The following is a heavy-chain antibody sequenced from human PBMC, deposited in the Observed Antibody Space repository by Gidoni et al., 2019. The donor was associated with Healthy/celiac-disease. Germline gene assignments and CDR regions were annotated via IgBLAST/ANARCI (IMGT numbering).Heavy chain of an antibody. CDR1: GGSFRGYS. J-gene: IGHJ4*02. CDR3: ARGRGAYGSGSYRVGEYYFDY. Sequence: QVQLQQWGAGLLKPSEPLPLTCAVNGGSFRGYSWRRIRQPPGKGLEWIGEINHSGSTNYNPSLKSRVTISVDTSKNQFSLKLSSVTAADTAVYYCARGRGAYGSGSYRVGEYYFDYWGQGTLVTVSS. D-gene: IGHD3-10*01. V-gene: IGHV4-34*01. CDR2: INHSGST.